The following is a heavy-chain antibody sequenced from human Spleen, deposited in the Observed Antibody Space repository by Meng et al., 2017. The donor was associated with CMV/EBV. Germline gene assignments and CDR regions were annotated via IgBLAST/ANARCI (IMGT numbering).Heavy chain of an antibody. V-gene: IGHV3-15*01. CDR1: GLTFGNAW. CDR2: IKSKIDGGTT. CDR3: ATEDVIREFEKDAFNI. Sequence: GGSLRLTCAASGLTFGNAWMSWVRQAPGKGLEWVGRIKSKIDGGTTDYAAPVKGRFTISRDDSKNALFLRMNSLKSEDTAIYYCATEDVIREFEKDAFNIWGQGTMVTVSS. D-gene: IGHD3-10*01. J-gene: IGHJ3*02.